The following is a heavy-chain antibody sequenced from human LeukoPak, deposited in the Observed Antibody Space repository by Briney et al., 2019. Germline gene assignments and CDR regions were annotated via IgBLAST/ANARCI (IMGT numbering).Heavy chain of an antibody. V-gene: IGHV3-30*03. CDR1: GFTFSSYG. CDR3: ARDIVVVPAAISDYYYYYGMDV. Sequence: GGSLRLSCAASGFTFSSYGMHWVRQAPGKGLEWVAVISYDGSNKYYADSVKGRFTTSRDNSKNTLYLQMNSLRAEDTAVYCCARDIVVVPAAISDYYYYYGMDVWGQGTTVTVSS. J-gene: IGHJ6*02. CDR2: ISYDGSNK. D-gene: IGHD2-2*01.